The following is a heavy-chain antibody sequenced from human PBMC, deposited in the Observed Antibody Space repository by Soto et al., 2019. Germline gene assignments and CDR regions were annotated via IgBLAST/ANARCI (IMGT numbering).Heavy chain of an antibody. V-gene: IGHV1-46*03. CDR1: GYTFTSYY. CDR2: INPSGVST. CDR3: ARGRIYDSSGYYLGY. J-gene: IGHJ4*02. D-gene: IGHD3-22*01. Sequence: ASVQVSCKASGYTFTSYYIHWVRQAPGQGLEWMGIINPSGVSTSYAQKFQGRVTMTRDTSTSTVYMELSSLRSEDTAVYYCARGRIYDSSGYYLGYWGQGTLVTVSS.